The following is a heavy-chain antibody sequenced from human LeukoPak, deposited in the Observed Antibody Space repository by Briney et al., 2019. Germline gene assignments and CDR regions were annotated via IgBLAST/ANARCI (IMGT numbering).Heavy chain of an antibody. D-gene: IGHD6-19*01. CDR1: GGTFSSYA. CDR3: ARDHGSGGPRDPGYYFDS. V-gene: IGHV1-69*04. Sequence: SVKVSCKASGGTFSSYAISWVRQAPGQGLEWMGRIIPILGIANYAQKFQGRVTITADKSTSTAYMELSSLRSEDTAVYYCARDHGSGGPRDPGYYFDSWGRGTLVTVSS. CDR2: IIPILGIA. J-gene: IGHJ4*02.